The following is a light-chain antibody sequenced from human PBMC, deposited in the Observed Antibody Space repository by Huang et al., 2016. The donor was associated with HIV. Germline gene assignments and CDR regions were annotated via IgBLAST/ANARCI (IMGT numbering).Light chain of an antibody. CDR2: WAS. J-gene: IGKJ1*01. Sequence: DIVMTQSPDSLAVPLGERATISCVSSQSVLYSANKKNLPMNCLAWYQKKPGQPPKLLIYWASSRASGVPDRFSGSGSGTDFTLTISSLQAEDVAVYYCQQHYSTPWTFGQGTKVEIK. V-gene: IGKV4-1*01. CDR3: QQHYSTPWT. CDR1: QSVLYSANKKNLPMNC.